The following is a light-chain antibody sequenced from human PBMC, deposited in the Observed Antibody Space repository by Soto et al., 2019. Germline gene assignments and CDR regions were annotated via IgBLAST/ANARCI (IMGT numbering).Light chain of an antibody. CDR2: EVS. CDR1: SSDVGKYDY. V-gene: IGLV2-8*01. CDR3: NEYVACSNV. Sequence: QSVLTQPPSASGSPGQSVTISCTGTSSDVGKYDYVSWFQHHPGKAPKLIIYEVSKRPSGVPDRFSGSKSGSTASLTVSGLNTEHQEDYYCNEYVACSNVFATGSKVT. J-gene: IGLJ1*01.